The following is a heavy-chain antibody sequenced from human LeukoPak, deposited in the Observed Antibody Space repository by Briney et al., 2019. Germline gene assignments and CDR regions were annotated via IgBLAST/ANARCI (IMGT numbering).Heavy chain of an antibody. Sequence: SETLSLTCTVSGGSISSYYWSWLRQPPGKGLEWIGYIYYSGSTNYNPSLKSRVTISVDTSKNQFSLKLSSVTAADTAVYYCAHERANYGSGNYYYYYMDVWGKGTTVTVSS. V-gene: IGHV4-59*01. CDR2: IYYSGST. D-gene: IGHD3-10*01. CDR1: GGSISSYY. J-gene: IGHJ6*03. CDR3: AHERANYGSGNYYYYYMDV.